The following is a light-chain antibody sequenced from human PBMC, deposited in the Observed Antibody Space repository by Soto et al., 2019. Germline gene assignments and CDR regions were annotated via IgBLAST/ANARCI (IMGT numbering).Light chain of an antibody. V-gene: IGKV3-15*01. CDR1: QSVSSN. J-gene: IGKJ1*01. CDR2: GES. Sequence: EIVMTQSPATLSVSPGERATLSCRASQSVSSNLAGYQQKPGQAPRLLIYGESTRATGIPARFSGSGSGTEFTLTISSLQSEDFAVYYCQQYNNWPWTFGQGTNVEIQ. CDR3: QQYNNWPWT.